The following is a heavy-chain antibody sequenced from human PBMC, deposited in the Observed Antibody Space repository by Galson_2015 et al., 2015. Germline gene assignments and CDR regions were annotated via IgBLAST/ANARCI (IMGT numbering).Heavy chain of an antibody. V-gene: IGHV2-5*01. CDR3: AHSHGGVTMVRGIIAYYIDY. CDR2: IYWNDNK. J-gene: IGHJ4*02. Sequence: PALVKPTQTLTLTCTFSGFSLSTSGVGVGWIRQPPGKALEWLALIYWNDNKRYSPSLKSRLTITKDTSGNQVVLTMTNVDPVDTATYYCAHSHGGVTMVRGIIAYYIDYWGQGTLVTVSS. CDR1: GFSLSTSGVG. D-gene: IGHD3-10*01.